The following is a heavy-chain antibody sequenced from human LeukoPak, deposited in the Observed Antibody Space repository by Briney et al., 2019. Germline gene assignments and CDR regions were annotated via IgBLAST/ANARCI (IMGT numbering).Heavy chain of an antibody. V-gene: IGHV5-51*01. CDR3: TRRGGGVSYDY. CDR1: GYNFTNYW. CDR2: VYPGDSDT. D-gene: IGHD2-21*01. J-gene: IGHJ4*02. Sequence: GEPLKTSGKGSGYNFTNYWIGWVRQMPGKGLEWMGIVYPGDSDTRYSPSFQGQATISADKSISTAYLHWSSLKASDSAMYYCTRRGGGVSYDYWGQGTLVTVSS.